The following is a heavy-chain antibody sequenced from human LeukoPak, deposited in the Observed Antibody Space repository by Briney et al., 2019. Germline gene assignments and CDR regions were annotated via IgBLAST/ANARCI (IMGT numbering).Heavy chain of an antibody. CDR2: ISSTGSST. D-gene: IGHD3-10*01. CDR1: TFIFSRYA. Sequence: GGSLRLFCAASTFIFSRYAMACVRQATGKALVWVSDISSTGSSTFYADSVKGGFTISRDNTKNTMSLEMNSLRAKDTAVYYCVKVMYLCGSVNYYWLDPWGQGTLVTVSS. J-gene: IGHJ5*02. CDR3: VKVMYLCGSVNYYWLDP. V-gene: IGHV3-23*01.